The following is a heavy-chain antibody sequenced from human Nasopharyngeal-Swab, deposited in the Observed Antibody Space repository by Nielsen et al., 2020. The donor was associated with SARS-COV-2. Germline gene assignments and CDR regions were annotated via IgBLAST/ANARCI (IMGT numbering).Heavy chain of an antibody. CDR2: ISWNSGST. J-gene: IGHJ4*02. V-gene: IGHV3-9*01. Sequence: SLKISCAASGFTFDDYAMHWVRQAPEKGLEWVSGISWNSGSTGYADSVKGRFTISRDNAKNSLYLQMNSLRAEDTALYYCAKDGGGLTGDLYYFDYWGQGTLVTVSS. D-gene: IGHD7-27*01. CDR1: GFTFDDYA. CDR3: AKDGGGLTGDLYYFDY.